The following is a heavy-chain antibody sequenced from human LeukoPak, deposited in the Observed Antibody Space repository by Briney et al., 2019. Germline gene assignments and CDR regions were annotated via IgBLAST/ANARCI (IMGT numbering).Heavy chain of an antibody. Sequence: PSETLSLTCTVSGGSISTYFWSWIRQPPGKGLEWIGYIYYSGSTYYNPSLKSRVTISVDTSKNQFSLKLSSVTAADTAVYYCARDSGSGRWFDPWGQGTLVTVSS. CDR2: IYYSGST. CDR1: GGSISTYF. D-gene: IGHD1-26*01. J-gene: IGHJ5*02. V-gene: IGHV4-59*12. CDR3: ARDSGSGRWFDP.